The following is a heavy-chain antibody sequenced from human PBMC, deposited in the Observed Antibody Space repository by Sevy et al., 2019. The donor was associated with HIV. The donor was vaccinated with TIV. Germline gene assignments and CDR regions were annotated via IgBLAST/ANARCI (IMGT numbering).Heavy chain of an antibody. J-gene: IGHJ4*02. CDR2: IYSGGST. Sequence: GGSLRLSCAASGFTFSTYDMHWVRQAPGKGLEWVSVIYSGGSTYYADSVKGRFTISRDNSKNTLYLQMNSLRAEDTAVYYCAPGAYFDYWGQGTLVTVSS. V-gene: IGHV3-53*01. CDR3: APGAYFDY. CDR1: GFTFSTYD. D-gene: IGHD3-10*01.